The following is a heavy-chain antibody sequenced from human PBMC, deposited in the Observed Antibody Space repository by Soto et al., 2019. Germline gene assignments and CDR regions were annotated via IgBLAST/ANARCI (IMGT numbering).Heavy chain of an antibody. CDR1: GCSVSSGSYY. J-gene: IGHJ6*02. CDR2: IYYSGST. Sequence: SETLSLTCTFPGCSVSSGSYYWSWIRQPPGKGLEWIGYIYYSGSTNYNPSLKSRVTISVDTSKNQFSLKLSSVTAADTAVYYCASVTRTCISTSCYRYYYGMDVWGQGTTVTVS. V-gene: IGHV4-61*01. CDR3: ASVTRTCISTSCYRYYYGMDV. D-gene: IGHD2-2*02.